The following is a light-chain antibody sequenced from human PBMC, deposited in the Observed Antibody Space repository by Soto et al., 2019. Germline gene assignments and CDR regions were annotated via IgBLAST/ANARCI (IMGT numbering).Light chain of an antibody. CDR1: QIIYNW. CDR2: GAS. Sequence: DIQMTQSPSTLSASVGDRVTITCLASQIIYNWLAWYQQKPGKAPKLLISGASTLEGGVPSRFSGSGSGTEFTLTISNLQPDDFATYYCQHYNSYSEAFGQGTKVDIK. V-gene: IGKV1-5*01. J-gene: IGKJ1*01. CDR3: QHYNSYSEA.